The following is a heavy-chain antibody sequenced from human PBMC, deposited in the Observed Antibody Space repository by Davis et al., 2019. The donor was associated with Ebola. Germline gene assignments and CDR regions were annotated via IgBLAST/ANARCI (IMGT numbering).Heavy chain of an antibody. J-gene: IGHJ4*02. CDR1: GFTFSGSA. Sequence: GGSLRLSCAASGFTFSGSAMHWVRQASGTGLEWVGRIRSKANSYATAYAASVKGRFTISRDDSKNTAYLQMNSLKTEDTAVYYCTTSYDSSGYYYDYWGQGTLVTVSS. D-gene: IGHD3-22*01. CDR2: IRSKANSYAT. V-gene: IGHV3-73*01. CDR3: TTSYDSSGYYYDY.